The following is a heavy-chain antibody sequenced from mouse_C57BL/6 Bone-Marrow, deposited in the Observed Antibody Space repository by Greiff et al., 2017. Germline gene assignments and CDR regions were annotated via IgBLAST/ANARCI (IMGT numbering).Heavy chain of an antibody. Sequence: VQLQQSGAELVKPGASVKMSCKASGYTFTTYPIEWMKQNHGKSLEWIGNFNPYNDDTKYNEKFKGKATLTVDKSSNTVYLELSRLTSDDSAVYYCARSSTFFYYFDYWGQGTTLTVSS. CDR3: ARSSTFFYYFDY. D-gene: IGHD5-1*01. J-gene: IGHJ2*01. CDR1: GYTFTTYP. CDR2: FNPYNDDT. V-gene: IGHV1-47*01.